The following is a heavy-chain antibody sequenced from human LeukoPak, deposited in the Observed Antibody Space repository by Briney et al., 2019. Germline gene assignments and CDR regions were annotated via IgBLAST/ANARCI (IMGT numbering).Heavy chain of an antibody. J-gene: IGHJ5*02. Sequence: GASVKVSCKASGYTFTSYYMHWVRQAPGQGLEWMGIINPSGGSTSYAQKFQGRVTMTEDTSTDTAYMELSSLRSEDTAVYYCATVLRFLEWLNPWGQGTLVTVSS. CDR3: ATVLRFLEWLNP. CDR1: GYTFTSYY. CDR2: INPSGGST. V-gene: IGHV1-46*01. D-gene: IGHD3-3*01.